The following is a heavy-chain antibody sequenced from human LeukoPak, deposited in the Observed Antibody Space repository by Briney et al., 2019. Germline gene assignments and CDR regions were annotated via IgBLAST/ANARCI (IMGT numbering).Heavy chain of an antibody. V-gene: IGHV1-18*01. J-gene: IGHJ4*02. CDR2: ISGFNDNT. CDR1: GYFFSHYG. D-gene: IGHD2-2*01. CDR3: ARDQCSSTSCYVGVGIFDY. Sequence: ASVTLSCTTSGYFFSHYGISWVRQAPGQAPEWLGWISGFNDNTNYAQRVQGRVTMTTDTATSTAYMELRSLRSDDTAVYYCARDQCSSTSCYVGVGIFDYWGQGTLVTVSS.